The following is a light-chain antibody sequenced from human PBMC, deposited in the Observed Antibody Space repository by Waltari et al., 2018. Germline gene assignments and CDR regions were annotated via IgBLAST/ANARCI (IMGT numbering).Light chain of an antibody. Sequence: QSALTQPASVSGSPGQSITISCTGSSSDIGAYNFVSWSQQHPGKAPKLLIYEVSSRPGGVCHRFAGSRAGNTASLTISGLQTEDETDYYCSSYTNSNTYVFGGGTKLTVL. CDR3: SSYTNSNTYV. CDR1: SSDIGAYNF. V-gene: IGLV2-14*01. CDR2: EVS. J-gene: IGLJ3*02.